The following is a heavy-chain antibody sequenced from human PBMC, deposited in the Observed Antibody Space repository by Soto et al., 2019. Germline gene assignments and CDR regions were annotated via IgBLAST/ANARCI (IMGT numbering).Heavy chain of an antibody. Sequence: QVQLVESGGGVVQPGRSLRLSCAASGFTFSSYGMHWVRQAPGKGLEWVAVISYDGSNKYYADSVKGRFTISRDNSKNTRYLQMNSLRAEDTAVYYCAKGGSSWGYDYWGQGTLVTVSS. CDR2: ISYDGSNK. J-gene: IGHJ4*02. D-gene: IGHD6-13*01. CDR1: GFTFSSYG. V-gene: IGHV3-30*18. CDR3: AKGGSSWGYDY.